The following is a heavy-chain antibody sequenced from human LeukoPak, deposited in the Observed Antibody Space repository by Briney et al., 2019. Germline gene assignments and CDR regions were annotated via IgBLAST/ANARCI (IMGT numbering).Heavy chain of an antibody. Sequence: GGSRRLSCAASGFKFSSNWMSWVRQAPGKGLEWVANIKQDGSEKYYVDSVKGRFTISRDNAKNSLYLQMNSLRAEDTAVYYCAREGPSVTPYYWGQGTLVTVSS. CDR1: GFKFSSNW. CDR2: IKQDGSEK. D-gene: IGHD4-17*01. V-gene: IGHV3-7*01. CDR3: AREGPSVTPYY. J-gene: IGHJ4*02.